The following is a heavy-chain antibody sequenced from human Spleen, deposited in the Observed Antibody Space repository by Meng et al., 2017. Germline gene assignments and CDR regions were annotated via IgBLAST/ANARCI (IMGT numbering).Heavy chain of an antibody. D-gene: IGHD3-10*01. CDR1: GASLSSRTYH. CDR2: INYSGTT. V-gene: IGHV4-39*01. J-gene: IGHJ4*01. Sequence: QVQLQQWGAGLVKPSEILSLTCTVSGASLSSRTYHWGWIRQPPGKGLEWIGSINYSGTTYYHSSLKSRVTISVDTSKMQFSLRLTSVTAADTAVYYCARRAVRGDIDYWGHGTLVTVSS. CDR3: ARRAVRGDIDY.